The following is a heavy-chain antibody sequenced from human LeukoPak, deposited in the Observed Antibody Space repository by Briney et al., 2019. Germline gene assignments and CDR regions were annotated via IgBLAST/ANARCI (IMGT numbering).Heavy chain of an antibody. CDR3: ASGYGSGSYYNGYYFDY. CDR2: VSYSGRT. D-gene: IGHD3-10*01. V-gene: IGHV4-59*08. J-gene: IGHJ4*02. Sequence: SETLSLTCTVSGASISNYYWSWIRQPPGKGLECIGYVSYSGRTNHNPSLKSRVTISADTSKNQFSLKLTSVTAADTAVYYCASGYGSGSYYNGYYFDYWGQGTLVTVSS. CDR1: GASISNYY.